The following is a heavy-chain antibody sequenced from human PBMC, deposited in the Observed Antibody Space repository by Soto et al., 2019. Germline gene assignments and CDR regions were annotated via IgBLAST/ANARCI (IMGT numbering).Heavy chain of an antibody. CDR3: AKDMTDILTQNLDY. D-gene: IGHD3-9*01. J-gene: IGHJ4*02. CDR2: INWNSRSI. V-gene: IGHV3-9*01. Sequence: EVQLVESGGGLVQPGRSLRISCAASGFTFDDYAMHWVRQAPGEGLEWVSGINWNSRSIGYADSVKGRFTISRDNAKNSLYLQMNSLGAEDTAFYYCAKDMTDILTQNLDYWGQGTLVTVAS. CDR1: GFTFDDYA.